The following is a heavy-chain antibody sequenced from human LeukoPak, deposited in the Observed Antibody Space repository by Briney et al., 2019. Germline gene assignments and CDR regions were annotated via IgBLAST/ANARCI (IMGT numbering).Heavy chain of an antibody. CDR1: GNSISSFY. CDR3: ARDPSYGMFDY. Sequence: SETLSLTCTVSGNSISSFYWSWIRQPPGKGLEWIGYIYYSGSTNYNPSLKSRVTISVDTSKNQFSLKLSSVTAADTAVYYCARDPSYGMFDYWGQGTLVTVSS. J-gene: IGHJ4*02. D-gene: IGHD3-16*01. V-gene: IGHV4-59*01. CDR2: IYYSGST.